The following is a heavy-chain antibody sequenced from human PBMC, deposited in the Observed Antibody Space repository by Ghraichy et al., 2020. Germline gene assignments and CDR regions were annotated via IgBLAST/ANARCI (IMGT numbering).Heavy chain of an antibody. CDR1: GFTFSDYY. Sequence: GESLNISCAASGFTFSDYYLSWIRQAPGKGLEWVSYISSSSSHTNYGDSVKGRFTISRDNDKKSLYMQMNSLRAEDTAVYYCARGYFYGMDVWGQGTTVTVSS. V-gene: IGHV3-11*06. CDR2: ISSSSSHT. J-gene: IGHJ6*02. CDR3: ARGYFYGMDV. D-gene: IGHD6-13*01.